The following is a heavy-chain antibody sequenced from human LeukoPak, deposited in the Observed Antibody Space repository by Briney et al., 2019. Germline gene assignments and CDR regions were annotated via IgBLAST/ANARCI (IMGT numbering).Heavy chain of an antibody. Sequence: GGSLRLSCAASGFTFSSYGMHWVRQAPGKGLEGVAVIRYDGSNKYYADSVKGRFTISRDNSKNTLYLQMNSLRAEDTAVYYCARLRKGIAVAGYDYWGQGTLVTVSS. CDR3: ARLRKGIAVAGYDY. CDR1: GFTFSSYG. J-gene: IGHJ4*02. D-gene: IGHD6-19*01. V-gene: IGHV3-33*01. CDR2: IRYDGSNK.